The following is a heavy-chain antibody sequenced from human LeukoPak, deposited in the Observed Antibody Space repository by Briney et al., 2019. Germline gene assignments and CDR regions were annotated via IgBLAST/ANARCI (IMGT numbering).Heavy chain of an antibody. CDR3: ARGYCTNGVCSGDAFDI. V-gene: IGHV4-4*07. CDR2: IYTSGST. Sequence: SETLSLTCTVSGGSISSYYWSWLRQPAGKGLEWIGRIYTSGSTNYNPSLKSRVTMSVDTSKNQFSLKLSSVTAADTAVYYCARGYCTNGVCSGDAFDIWGQGTMVTVSS. CDR1: GGSISSYY. J-gene: IGHJ3*02. D-gene: IGHD2-8*01.